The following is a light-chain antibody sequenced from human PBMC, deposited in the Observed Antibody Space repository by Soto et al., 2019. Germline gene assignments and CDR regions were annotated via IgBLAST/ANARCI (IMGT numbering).Light chain of an antibody. CDR3: PQYGSSPYT. Sequence: EIVLTQSPGTLSLSPGERATLSCRASQSVSSTYLAWYQQKPGQAPRLLMYGASTRATGVPDRFSGSGSGTDFTLTISRLEPEDFAVYYCPQYGSSPYTFGQGTK. J-gene: IGKJ2*01. CDR1: QSVSSTY. V-gene: IGKV3-20*01. CDR2: GAS.